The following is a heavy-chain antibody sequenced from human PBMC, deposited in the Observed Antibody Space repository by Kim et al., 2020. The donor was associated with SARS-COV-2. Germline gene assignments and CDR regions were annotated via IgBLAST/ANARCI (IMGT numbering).Heavy chain of an antibody. CDR2: ISDSDGDST. D-gene: IGHD3-3*01. J-gene: IGHJ4*02. V-gene: IGHV3-23*01. Sequence: GGSLRLSCAASGFTFSNYGMNWVRQAPGRGLECVSTISDSDGDSTYYADSVKGRFTISRDNSKNIVYLQMNSLRAEDTAIYYCAKGVSWSSHYHLAYWGQGALVTVSS. CDR1: GFTFSNYG. CDR3: AKGVSWSSHYHLAY.